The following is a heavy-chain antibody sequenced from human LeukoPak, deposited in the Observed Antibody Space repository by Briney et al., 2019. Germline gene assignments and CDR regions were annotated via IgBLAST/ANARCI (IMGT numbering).Heavy chain of an antibody. CDR1: GGSISSSSYY. CDR2: IYYSGST. Sequence: SETLSLTCTVSGGSISSSSYYWGWIRQPPGKGLEWIGSIYYSGSTYYNPSLKSRVTISVDTSKNQFSLKLSSVAAADTAVYYCARDIAAAAHSPWGQGTLVTVSS. J-gene: IGHJ5*02. D-gene: IGHD6-13*01. CDR3: ARDIAAAAHSP. V-gene: IGHV4-39*07.